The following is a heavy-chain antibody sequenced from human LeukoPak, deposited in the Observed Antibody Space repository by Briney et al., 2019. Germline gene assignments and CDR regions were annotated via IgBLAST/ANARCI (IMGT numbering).Heavy chain of an antibody. J-gene: IGHJ4*02. V-gene: IGHV3-21*01. CDR2: ISSSSSYI. CDR1: GFTFTKCA. D-gene: IGHD3-10*01. CDR3: ARDRSEDY. Sequence: GGSLRLSCVASGFTFTKCAMSWIRQAPGKGLEWVSSISSSSSYIYYADSVKGRFTISRDNAKNSLYLQMNSLRAEDTAVYYCARDRSEDYWGQGTLVTVSS.